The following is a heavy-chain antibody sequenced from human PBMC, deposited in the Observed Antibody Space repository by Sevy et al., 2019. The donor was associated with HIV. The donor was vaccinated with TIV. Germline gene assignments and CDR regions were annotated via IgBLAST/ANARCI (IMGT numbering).Heavy chain of an antibody. V-gene: IGHV4-38-2*02. D-gene: IGHD2-2*01. J-gene: IGHJ5*02. CDR1: GYSISSGYY. CDR2: IYHSGST. CDR3: ARDSRIVVVPAKPDNWFDP. Sequence: SETLSLTCAVSGYSISSGYYWGWIRQPPGKGLEWIGSIYHSGSTYYNPSLKSRVTISVDTSKNQFSLKLSSVTAADTAVYYCARDSRIVVVPAKPDNWFDPWGQGTLATVSS.